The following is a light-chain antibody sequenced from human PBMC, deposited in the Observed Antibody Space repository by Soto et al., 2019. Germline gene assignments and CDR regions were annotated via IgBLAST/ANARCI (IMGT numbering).Light chain of an antibody. CDR1: QSVRSY. CDR2: TTT. J-gene: IGKJ1*01. CDR3: QQTYSAPPWT. V-gene: IGKV1-39*01. Sequence: IHLTPSQCSLSASVGDTITITCRASQSVRSYLNWYHQKPGKAPDPLSYTTTSLQSEVPSRFSGSGSETNFTLTITSLQPEDFAAYFCQQTYSAPPWTFGPGTKVDIK.